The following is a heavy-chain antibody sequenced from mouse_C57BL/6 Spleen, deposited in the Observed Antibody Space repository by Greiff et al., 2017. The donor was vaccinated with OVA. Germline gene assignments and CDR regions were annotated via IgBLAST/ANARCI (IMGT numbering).Heavy chain of an antibody. CDR2: INPNNGGT. J-gene: IGHJ2*01. Sequence: EVQLQQSGPELVKPGASVKISCKASGYTFTDYYMNWVKQSHGKSLEWIGDINPNNGGTSYNQKFKGKATLTVDKSSSTAYMERRSRTAEDSAVYYCARGGTPDYWGQGTTLTVSS. D-gene: IGHD3-3*01. V-gene: IGHV1-26*01. CDR1: GYTFTDYY. CDR3: ARGGTPDY.